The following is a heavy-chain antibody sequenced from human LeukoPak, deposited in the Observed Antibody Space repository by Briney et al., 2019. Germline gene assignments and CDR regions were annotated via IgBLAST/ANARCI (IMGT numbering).Heavy chain of an antibody. J-gene: IGHJ6*02. CDR3: ARGHYYYYGMDV. CDR1: GFTFSSYG. Sequence: GGSLRLSCAASGFTFSSYGMHWVRQAPGKGLEWVAVIWYDGSNRYYADSVKGRFTISRDNSKNALYLQMNSLRAEDTAVYYCARGHYYYYGMDVWGQGTTVTVSS. V-gene: IGHV3-33*01. CDR2: IWYDGSNR.